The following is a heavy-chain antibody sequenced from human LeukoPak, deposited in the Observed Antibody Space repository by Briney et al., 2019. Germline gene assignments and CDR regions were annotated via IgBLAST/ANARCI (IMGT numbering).Heavy chain of an antibody. Sequence: PGGSLRLSCAASGFTFSSYWMHWVRQAPGKGLVWVSRINSDGSSTSYADSVKGRFTISRDNAKNTLYLQMNSLRAEDTAVYYCAREAVTNTLLYYYYYYMDVWGKGTTVTVSS. CDR3: AREAVTNTLLYYYYYYMDV. J-gene: IGHJ6*03. V-gene: IGHV3-74*01. CDR2: INSDGSST. D-gene: IGHD4-11*01. CDR1: GFTFSSYW.